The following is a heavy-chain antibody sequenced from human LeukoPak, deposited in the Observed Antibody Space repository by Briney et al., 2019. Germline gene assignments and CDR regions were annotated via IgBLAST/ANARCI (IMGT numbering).Heavy chain of an antibody. CDR1: GGSFSGYY. V-gene: IGHV4-4*09. CDR3: ARQWGSSGRYYFDY. J-gene: IGHJ4*02. D-gene: IGHD6-19*01. CDR2: IYTSGST. Sequence: SETLSLTCAVYGGSFSGYYWSWIRQPPGKGLEWIGYIYTSGSTNYNPSLKSRVTISVDTSKNQFSLKLSSVTAADTAVYYCARQWGSSGRYYFDYWGQGTLVTVSS.